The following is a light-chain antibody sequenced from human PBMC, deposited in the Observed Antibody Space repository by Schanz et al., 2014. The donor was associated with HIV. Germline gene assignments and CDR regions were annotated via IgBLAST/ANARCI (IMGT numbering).Light chain of an antibody. CDR3: CSYAGSFYV. Sequence: QSVLTQPPSVSGAPGQRVTISCTGGSSNIGAGYDVHWYQQVPGAAPKLLIYANSNRPSGVPDRFSGSKSGTSASLAITGLQAEDEADYYCCSYAGSFYVFGTGTKLTV. J-gene: IGLJ1*01. CDR2: ANS. V-gene: IGLV1-40*01. CDR1: SSNIGAGYD.